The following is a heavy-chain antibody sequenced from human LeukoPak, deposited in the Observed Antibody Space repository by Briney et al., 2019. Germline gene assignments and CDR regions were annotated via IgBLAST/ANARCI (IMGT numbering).Heavy chain of an antibody. V-gene: IGHV3-48*01. Sequence: GGSLRVSCTASGFTFTCCAMNWVRQTPGKGIEWVSYISASSANIHYADSVKGRFTVSRDNAKNSLYLQMNSLTAEDTATYYCVRDRSYGSQYYYYIDVWGRGTTVTVSS. CDR3: VRDRSYGSQYYYYIDV. CDR2: ISASSANI. J-gene: IGHJ6*03. D-gene: IGHD4-17*01. CDR1: GFTFTCCA.